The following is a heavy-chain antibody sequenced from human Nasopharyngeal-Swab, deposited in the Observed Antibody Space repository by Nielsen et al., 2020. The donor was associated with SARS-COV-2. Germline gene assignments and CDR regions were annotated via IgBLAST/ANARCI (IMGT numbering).Heavy chain of an antibody. CDR3: ARDLGGGYCTTTNCPGS. V-gene: IGHV3-53*01. CDR2: TEIGGTT. J-gene: IGHJ1*01. CDR1: GLTLSSTY. Sequence: GGSLRLSCAVSGLTLSSTYMSWVRQAPGKGLEWVSVTEIGGTTHYADSVKGRFSISRDSSTNTLYLQMNNVRAEDTAGYYCARDLGGGYCTTTNCPGSWGQGTLVTVSS. D-gene: IGHD2-2*01.